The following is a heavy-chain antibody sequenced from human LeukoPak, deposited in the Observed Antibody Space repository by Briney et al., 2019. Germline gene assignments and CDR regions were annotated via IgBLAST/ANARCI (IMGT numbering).Heavy chain of an antibody. V-gene: IGHV3-53*01. J-gene: IGHJ4*02. D-gene: IGHD6-13*01. CDR3: ARLGPGQQLVS. Sequence: PAESLRLSCAASGLTVRCNYISQLPQAPAKGLQWVSVIYSRGSTYYPDSVKGQFTISRDNSKNTLYLQMTSLRAEDTAVYYCARLGPGQQLVSWGQGTLVTVSS. CDR1: GLTVRCNY. CDR2: IYSRGST.